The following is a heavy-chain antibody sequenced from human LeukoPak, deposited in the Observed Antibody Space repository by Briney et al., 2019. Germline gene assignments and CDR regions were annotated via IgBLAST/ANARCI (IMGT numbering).Heavy chain of an antibody. D-gene: IGHD2-2*01. CDR1: GLTFSSYA. CDR2: ITDSGDTT. J-gene: IGHJ6*02. V-gene: IGHV3-23*01. CDR3: AKREHVSRVVPASISSCCGMDV. Sequence: GGSLRLSCAASGLTFSSYAMRWVRQAPGKGLEWVSSITDSGDTTYYADSGKGRFTISRDNSKNTLYLQMNSLRAEDTAVYYCAKREHVSRVVPASISSCCGMDVWGQGTTVTVSS.